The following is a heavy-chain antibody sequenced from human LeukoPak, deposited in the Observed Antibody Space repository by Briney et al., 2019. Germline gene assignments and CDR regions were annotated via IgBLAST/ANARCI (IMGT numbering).Heavy chain of an antibody. V-gene: IGHV3-43*02. D-gene: IGHD6-19*01. J-gene: IGHJ4*02. CDR3: SAPVASAD. Sequence: GGSLRLSCAASGFTFSSYAMSWVRQAPGKGLEWVSLISGDGGSTYYADSVKGRFTISRDNSKNSLYLQMNSLRTEDTALYYCSAPVASADWGQGTLVTVSS. CDR1: GFTFSSYA. CDR2: ISGDGGST.